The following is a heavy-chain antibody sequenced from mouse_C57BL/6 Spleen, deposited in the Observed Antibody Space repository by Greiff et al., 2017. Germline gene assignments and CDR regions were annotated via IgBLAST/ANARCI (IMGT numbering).Heavy chain of an antibody. D-gene: IGHD1-1*01. CDR3: ARGDGSSLFAY. J-gene: IGHJ3*01. CDR1: YFAFTASA. CDR2: FTMYSDAT. Sequence: LQQSGAELVRPGSSVKLSCKDSYFAFTASAMHWVKQRPGHGLEWIGSFTMYSDATEYSENFKGKATLTANTSSSTAYMELSSLTSEDSAVDYCARGDGSSLFAYWGQGTLVTVSA. V-gene: IGHV1-49*01.